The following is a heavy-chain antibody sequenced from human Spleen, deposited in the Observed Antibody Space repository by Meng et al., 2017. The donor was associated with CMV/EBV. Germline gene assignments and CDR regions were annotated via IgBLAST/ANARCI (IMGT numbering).Heavy chain of an antibody. D-gene: IGHD3-22*01. J-gene: IGHJ4*02. CDR2: ISAYNGIT. Sequence: GQLGPSGAGGKKPGASVKVSCKASGYTFTSYGISWVRQAPGQGLEWMGWISAYNGITNYAQKLQGRVTMTTDTSTSTAYMELRSLRSDDTAVYYCARGEYYYDSSGYYLLDYWGQGTLVTVSS. CDR1: GYTFTSYG. CDR3: ARGEYYYDSSGYYLLDY. V-gene: IGHV1-18*01.